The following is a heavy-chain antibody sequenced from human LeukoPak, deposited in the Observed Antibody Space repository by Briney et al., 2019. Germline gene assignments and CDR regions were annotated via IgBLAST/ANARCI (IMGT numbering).Heavy chain of an antibody. V-gene: IGHV3-30*18. CDR2: ITYDGYYK. CDR1: GFTLTTYG. D-gene: IGHD3-10*01. J-gene: IGHJ4*02. Sequence: GGSLRLSCAASGFTLTTYGMHWVRQSPGKGLEWVALITYDGYYKYYSDSVKGRFTISSDTSKNTLYLQMNSLRAEDTAVYYCAKDLSPVVRASPMGYWGQGTLVTVSS. CDR3: AKDLSPVVRASPMGY.